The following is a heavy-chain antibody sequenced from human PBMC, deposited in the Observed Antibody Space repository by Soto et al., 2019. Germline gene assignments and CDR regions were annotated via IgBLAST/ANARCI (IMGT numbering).Heavy chain of an antibody. CDR3: ARGDYGDYHSYYYGMAV. J-gene: IGHJ6*02. CDR2: ISLYSDGT. CDR1: GYTFSNYG. Sequence: QVQLVQSGGEVKRPGASVKVSCKTSGYTFSNYGITWVRQAPGQPLEWLGWISLYSDGTNYAQKFQGRVILTADKSTGTAYMELSSLRLEDTALYYCARGDYGDYHSYYYGMAVWGQGTTATVSS. V-gene: IGHV1-18*01. D-gene: IGHD4-17*01.